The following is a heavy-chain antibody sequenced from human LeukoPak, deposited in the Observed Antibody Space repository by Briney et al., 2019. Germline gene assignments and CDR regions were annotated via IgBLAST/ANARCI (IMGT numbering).Heavy chain of an antibody. CDR2: ISGGGDST. J-gene: IGHJ6*03. CDR3: ARESASFYYYYMDV. V-gene: IGHV3-23*01. Sequence: PGGSLRLSCAVSGFTFRKYGMSWVRQAPGKGLQWVSAISGGGDSTYYADSVKGRFTISRDNSKDIVYLQMNSLRAEDTAVYYCARESASFYYYYMDVWGKGTTVTISS. CDR1: GFTFRKYG.